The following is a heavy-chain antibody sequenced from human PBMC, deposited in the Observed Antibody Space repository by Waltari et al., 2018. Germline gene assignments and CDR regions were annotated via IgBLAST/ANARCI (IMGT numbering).Heavy chain of an antibody. CDR3: SRQVLGYCTSAACRRLES. CDR2: IYHDGTT. D-gene: IGHD2-2*03. J-gene: IGHJ4*02. Sequence: QVQLQESGPGLVKSSETLSLTCDVSGYAVNSGFYWGWIRQAPGKGLEWVATIYHDGTTFYNPSLKSRLSVSMDTSKNQISLTLTSVTAADTAVYYCSRQVLGYCTSAACRRLESWGQGTLVTVSS. CDR1: GYAVNSGFY. V-gene: IGHV4-38-2*01.